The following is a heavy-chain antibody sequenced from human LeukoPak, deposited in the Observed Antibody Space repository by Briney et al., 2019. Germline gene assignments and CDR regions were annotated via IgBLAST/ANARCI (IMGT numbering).Heavy chain of an antibody. J-gene: IGHJ5*02. CDR3: AREYDKYYPWFDP. D-gene: IGHD3-10*01. Sequence: KPSQTLSLTCTVSGGTISSGGYYWSWIGQHPGQGLEWIGYTYYSGSTYYNPSLKSRVTISVDKSKNQLSLKLSSVSAEDTAVYYCAREYDKYYPWFDPWGQGTLVTVSS. CDR1: GGTISSGGYY. CDR2: TYYSGST. V-gene: IGHV4-30-4*08.